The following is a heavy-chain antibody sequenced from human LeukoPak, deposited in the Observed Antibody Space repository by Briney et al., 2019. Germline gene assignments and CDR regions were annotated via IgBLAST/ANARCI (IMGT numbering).Heavy chain of an antibody. CDR1: GFAFTNYA. CDR2: ISSSSSYI. CDR3: ARDGGNVCSSTSCYEDAFDI. D-gene: IGHD2-2*01. V-gene: IGHV3-21*01. Sequence: GGSLRLSCAASGFAFTNYAMNWVRQAPGKGLEWVSSISSSSSYIYYADSVKGRFTISRDNAKNSLYLQMNSLRAEDTAVYYCARDGGNVCSSTSCYEDAFDIWGQGTMVTVSS. J-gene: IGHJ3*02.